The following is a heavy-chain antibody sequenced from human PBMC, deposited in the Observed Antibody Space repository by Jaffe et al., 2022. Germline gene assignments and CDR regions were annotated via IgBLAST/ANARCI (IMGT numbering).Heavy chain of an antibody. CDR1: GGSISSSSYY. V-gene: IGHV4-39*01. CDR2: IYYSGST. J-gene: IGHJ4*02. D-gene: IGHD5-12*01. Sequence: QLQLQESGPGLVKPSETLSLTCTVSGGSISSSSYYWGWIRQPPGKGLEWIGSIYYSGSTYYNPSLKSRVTISVDTSKNQFSLKLSSVTAADTAVYYCARHRPSQRGYSGYAGHFDYWGQGTLVTVSS. CDR3: ARHRPSQRGYSGYAGHFDY.